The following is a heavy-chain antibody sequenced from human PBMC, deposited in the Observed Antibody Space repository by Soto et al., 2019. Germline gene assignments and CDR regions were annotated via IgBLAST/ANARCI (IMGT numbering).Heavy chain of an antibody. Sequence: EVQLVESGGGLVKPGGSLRLSCAASGFTFSNAWMSWVRQAPGKGLEWVGRIKSKTDGGTTDYAAPVKGRFTISRDDSKNTLYLQMNSLKTEDTAVYYCTTRCITATTYYFDYWGQGTLVTVSS. CDR3: TTRCITATTYYFDY. CDR1: GFTFSNAW. J-gene: IGHJ4*02. D-gene: IGHD1-7*01. CDR2: IKSKTDGGTT. V-gene: IGHV3-15*01.